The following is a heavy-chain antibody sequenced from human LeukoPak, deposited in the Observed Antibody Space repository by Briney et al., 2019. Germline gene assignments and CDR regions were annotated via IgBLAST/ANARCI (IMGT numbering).Heavy chain of an antibody. J-gene: IGHJ5*02. Sequence: SETLSLTCTVSGGSISSSSYYWGWIRQPPGKGLEWIGSIYYSGSTYYNPSLKSRVTISVDTSKNQFSLKLSSVTAADTAVYYCAASRVRSSGWYRPWFDPWGQGTLVTVS. V-gene: IGHV4-39*01. CDR1: GGSISSSSYY. D-gene: IGHD6-19*01. CDR2: IYYSGST. CDR3: AASRVRSSGWYRPWFDP.